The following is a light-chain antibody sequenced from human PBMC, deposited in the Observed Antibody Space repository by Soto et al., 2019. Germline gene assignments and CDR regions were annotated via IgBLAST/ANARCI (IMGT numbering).Light chain of an antibody. CDR3: ATWDDSLNARGV. CDR2: NNN. Sequence: QSVLTQPPSASGTPGQRVTISCSGSRSNIGNNAVSWYQQFPGTAPKHLIYNNNQRPSGVPDRFSVSKSGTSASLAISGLQSEDEADYYCATWDDSLNARGVFGGGTKLTVL. CDR1: RSNIGNNA. V-gene: IGLV1-44*01. J-gene: IGLJ3*02.